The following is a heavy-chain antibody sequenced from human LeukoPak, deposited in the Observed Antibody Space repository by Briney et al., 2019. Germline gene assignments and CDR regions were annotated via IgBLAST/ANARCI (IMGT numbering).Heavy chain of an antibody. V-gene: IGHV3-48*04. CDR3: ASRGPPGAFDI. CDR2: TSGSSGSTI. J-gene: IGHJ3*02. Sequence: GGSLRLSCKASGFTFSRYGMNWVRQAPGRGLEWLSYTSGSSGSTIYYADSVKGRFTISRDNAQNSLYLQMNSLRAEDTAVYYCASRGPPGAFDIWGQGTMVTVSS. CDR1: GFTFSRYG. D-gene: IGHD3-10*01.